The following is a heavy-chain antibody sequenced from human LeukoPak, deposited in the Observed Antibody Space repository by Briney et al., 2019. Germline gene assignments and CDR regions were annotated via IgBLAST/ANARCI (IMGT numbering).Heavy chain of an antibody. Sequence: GGSLRLSCAASGFTVSSNYMSWVRQAPGKGLEWVSVIYSGGSTYYADSVKGRFTISRDNSKNTLYLQMNSLRAEDTAVYYCASNYDILTGYYGYFDYWGQGTLVTVSP. CDR2: IYSGGST. D-gene: IGHD3-9*01. V-gene: IGHV3-66*01. CDR1: GFTVSSNY. J-gene: IGHJ4*02. CDR3: ASNYDILTGYYGYFDY.